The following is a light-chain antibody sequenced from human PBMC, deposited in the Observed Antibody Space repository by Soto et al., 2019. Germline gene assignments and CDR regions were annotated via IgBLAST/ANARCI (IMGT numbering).Light chain of an antibody. Sequence: EIVLTQSPATLSLSPGERATLSCRASQSVGSYLAWYQQKPGQAPRLLIYDASNRATGIPARFSGSGSGTDFTLTISSLEPEDFAVYYCQQRSNWPWTFGQGTKVGIK. CDR2: DAS. J-gene: IGKJ1*01. V-gene: IGKV3-11*01. CDR1: QSVGSY. CDR3: QQRSNWPWT.